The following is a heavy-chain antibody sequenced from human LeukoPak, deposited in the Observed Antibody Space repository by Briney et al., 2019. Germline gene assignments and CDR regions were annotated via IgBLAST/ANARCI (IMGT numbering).Heavy chain of an antibody. D-gene: IGHD4-17*01. CDR2: VKQGGREK. CDR1: GFSYSEYW. CDR3: ASYYGINWVIGY. Sequence: GGSLRLSYEGSGFSYSEYWMSWVRQAPGKGLEWVASVKQGGREKYYVDSVKSRFDISRDDAKISLYLQTNTLRSDDTALYYCASYYGINWVIGYWGQGTLVTVSS. V-gene: IGHV3-7*01. J-gene: IGHJ4*02.